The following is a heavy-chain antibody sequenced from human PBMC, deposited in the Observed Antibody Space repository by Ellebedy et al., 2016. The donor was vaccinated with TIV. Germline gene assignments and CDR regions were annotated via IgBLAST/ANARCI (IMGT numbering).Heavy chain of an antibody. D-gene: IGHD3-10*01. CDR3: AREPMVRGVIRRGYAMDV. Sequence: GESLKISCAASGFTFSSYGMHWVRQAPGKGLEWVAVIWYDGSNKYYADSVKGRFTISRDNSKNTLYLQMNSLRAEDTAVYYCAREPMVRGVIRRGYAMDVWGQGTTVTDSS. CDR2: IWYDGSNK. J-gene: IGHJ6*02. V-gene: IGHV3-33*01. CDR1: GFTFSSYG.